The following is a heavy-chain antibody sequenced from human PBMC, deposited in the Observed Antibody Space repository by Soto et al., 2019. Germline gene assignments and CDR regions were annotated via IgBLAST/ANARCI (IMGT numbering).Heavy chain of an antibody. CDR3: ARVGDIVVVPAASTWFDP. D-gene: IGHD2-2*01. CDR1: GFTFGSYS. CDR2: ISSSSSTI. Sequence: PGGSMRLSCGASGFTFGSYSMNWVRQAPGKGLEWVSYISSSSSTIYYADSVKGRFTISRDNAKNSLYLQMNSLRAEDTAVYYCARVGDIVVVPAASTWFDPWGQGTLVTVSS. V-gene: IGHV3-48*01. J-gene: IGHJ5*02.